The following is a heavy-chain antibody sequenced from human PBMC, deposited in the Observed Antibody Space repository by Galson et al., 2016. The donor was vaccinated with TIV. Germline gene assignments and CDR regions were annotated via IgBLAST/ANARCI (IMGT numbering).Heavy chain of an antibody. D-gene: IGHD1-26*01. Sequence: SVKVSCKASGYIFTNYPMHWVRQAPGRSLEWMGWISGYDGHTNYAQMFQSRVTMTSDKSTNTVYMELRSLRSDDTAVYYCARDSGTYDYWGQGSLVTVSS. CDR2: ISGYDGHT. CDR3: ARDSGTYDY. J-gene: IGHJ4*02. V-gene: IGHV1-3*01. CDR1: GYIFTNYP.